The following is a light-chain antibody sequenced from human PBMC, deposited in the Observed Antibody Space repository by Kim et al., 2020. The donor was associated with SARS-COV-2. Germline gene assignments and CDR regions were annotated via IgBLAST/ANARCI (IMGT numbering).Light chain of an antibody. CDR1: NNGSKS. Sequence: VAPGKTARITCGGNNNGSKSVHWYQQKPGQAPVLVIYYDSDRPSGIPERFSGSNSGNTATLTISRVEAGDEADYYCQVWDSTHNYVFGTGTKVTVL. V-gene: IGLV3-21*04. CDR3: QVWDSTHNYV. CDR2: YDS. J-gene: IGLJ1*01.